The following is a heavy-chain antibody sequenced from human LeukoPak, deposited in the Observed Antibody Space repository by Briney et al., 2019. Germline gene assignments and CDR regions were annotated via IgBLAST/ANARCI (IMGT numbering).Heavy chain of an antibody. J-gene: IGHJ4*02. CDR3: PGFDY. CDR2: INSDGNST. V-gene: IGHV3-74*01. Sequence: PGRSLRLSCAASGFTFSSYWMYWVRQAPGKGLVWVSRINSDGNSTSYADSVKGRFTISRDNAKNTLYYCARALVLGITIFGVVPGFDYWGQGSLVTVSS. CDR1: GFTFSSYW. D-gene: IGHD3-3*01.